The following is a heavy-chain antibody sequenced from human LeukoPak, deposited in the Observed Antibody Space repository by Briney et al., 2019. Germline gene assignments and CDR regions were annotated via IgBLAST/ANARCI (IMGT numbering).Heavy chain of an antibody. Sequence: GESLKISCAASGFIFSSYGMYWVRQAPGKGLEWVAFIRYDGSNKYYADSVKGRFTISRDNSKNTVYVQISSLRVEDTAVYYCAKEGTVTPIDYWGQGAPVTVSS. V-gene: IGHV3-30*02. D-gene: IGHD4-17*01. J-gene: IGHJ4*02. CDR3: AKEGTVTPIDY. CDR2: IRYDGSNK. CDR1: GFIFSSYG.